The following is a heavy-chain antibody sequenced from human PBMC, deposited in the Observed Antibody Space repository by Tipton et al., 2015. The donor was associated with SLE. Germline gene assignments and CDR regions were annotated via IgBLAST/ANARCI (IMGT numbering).Heavy chain of an antibody. Sequence: TLSLTCAVYGGSFSGYFWKWARQPPGKGLEWIGEIDHSGRTDYNPSLKSRVTLSVDTSNNQFSLKFTSMTAADTAVYYCARVQQLEYFDYWGQGTLVTVS. V-gene: IGHV4-34*01. CDR2: IDHSGRT. D-gene: IGHD6-13*01. CDR3: ARVQQLEYFDY. J-gene: IGHJ4*02. CDR1: GGSFSGYF.